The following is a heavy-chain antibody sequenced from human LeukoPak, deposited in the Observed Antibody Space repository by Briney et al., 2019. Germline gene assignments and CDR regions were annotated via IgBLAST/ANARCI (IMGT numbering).Heavy chain of an antibody. Sequence: GESLKISCKGSGYSFTSYWIGWVRQMPGKGLEWMGIIYPGDSDTRYSPSFQGQVTISADKSISTAYLQWSSLKASETAMYYCARLPYYYGSGSYYDYWGQGTLVTVSS. CDR1: GYSFTSYW. CDR2: IYPGDSDT. CDR3: ARLPYYYGSGSYYDY. J-gene: IGHJ4*02. V-gene: IGHV5-51*01. D-gene: IGHD3-10*01.